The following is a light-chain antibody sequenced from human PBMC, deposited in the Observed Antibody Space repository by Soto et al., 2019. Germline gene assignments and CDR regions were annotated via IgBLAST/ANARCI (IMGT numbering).Light chain of an antibody. CDR3: QQYGILPWT. J-gene: IGKJ1*01. V-gene: IGKV3-20*01. CDR2: GAS. CDR1: QSVSSNY. Sequence: EIVLTQSPGTLSLSPGEKATLSCRASQSVSSNYLAWYQQKPGQAPRPLIYGASSRAIGIPDRFSGSGSGTDFTLTISRLEPEDFAVYYCQQYGILPWTFGQGTKV.